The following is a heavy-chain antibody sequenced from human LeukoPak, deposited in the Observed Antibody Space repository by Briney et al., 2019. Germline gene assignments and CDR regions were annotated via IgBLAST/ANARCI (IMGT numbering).Heavy chain of an antibody. V-gene: IGHV1-18*04. D-gene: IGHD2-2*01. J-gene: IGHJ4*02. CDR1: GYTFSGYY. CDR3: AILRTGDCSSTSCQKLFNGEDY. CDR2: IRGDNGDT. Sequence: GASVKVSCKASGYTFSGYYLHWVRQAPGQGLEWVGWIRGDNGDTNYAQKLQGRVTMTTDTSTSTAYMELRSLGSDETAVYYCAILRTGDCSSTSCQKLFNGEDYWGQGTLVTVSS.